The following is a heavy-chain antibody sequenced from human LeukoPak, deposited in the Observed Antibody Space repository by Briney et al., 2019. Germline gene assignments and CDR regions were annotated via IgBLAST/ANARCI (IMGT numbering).Heavy chain of an antibody. CDR2: IYYSGIT. CDR3: ARLGGSGNYYNGYYYYAMDV. Sequence: SETLSLTCSVSGGSISGTSYYWGWIRQPPGKGLEWIGSIYYSGITYYNPSLRSRVTISVDTSKNQFSLKLSSVTAADTAVYYCARLGGSGNYYNGYYYYAMDVWGQGTTVTVSS. J-gene: IGHJ6*02. CDR1: GGSISGTSYY. D-gene: IGHD3-10*01. V-gene: IGHV4-39*01.